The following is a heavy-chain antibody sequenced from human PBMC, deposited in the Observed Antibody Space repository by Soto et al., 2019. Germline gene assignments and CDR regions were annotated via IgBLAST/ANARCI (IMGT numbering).Heavy chain of an antibody. V-gene: IGHV4-30-4*02. J-gene: IGHJ4*02. CDR3: ARYRLSGNRWSKFDD. CDR1: CLPVSSDSNY. CDR2: ISXRGNT. Sequence: SETISFNCSLSCLPVSSDSNYRSWVRHPPGKGREWIGNISXRGNTYYSPSLKSRLVIGLDTSKNKFSLSLSSLTAADTDVYFCARYRLSGNRWSKFDDRGQRPLVTVSS. D-gene: IGHD3-16*02.